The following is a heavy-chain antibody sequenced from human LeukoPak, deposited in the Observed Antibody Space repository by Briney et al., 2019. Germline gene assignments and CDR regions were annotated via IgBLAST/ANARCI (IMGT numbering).Heavy chain of an antibody. J-gene: IGHJ4*02. D-gene: IGHD4-17*01. CDR1: GHSIGSGSS. CDR2: IHHFGST. V-gene: IGHV4-38-2*02. Sequence: SETVSLTCTVSGHSIGSGSSWGWIRQPPGKRLEWIGNIHHFGSTHYNPSLNDRVTISIDKSKNEFSLRLTSVTAADTAVYYCAKSDYGTTVWYFNSWGQGTLVTVSS. CDR3: AKSDYGTTVWYFNS.